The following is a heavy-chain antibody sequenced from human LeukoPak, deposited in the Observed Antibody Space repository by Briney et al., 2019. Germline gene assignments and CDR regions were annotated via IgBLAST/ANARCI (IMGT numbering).Heavy chain of an antibody. D-gene: IGHD5-18*01. CDR3: AKGRVDTAMVYYFDY. V-gene: IGHV3-48*03. CDR1: GFTFSSYE. Sequence: GGSLRLSCAASGFTFSSYEMNWVRQAPGKGLEWVSYISSSGSTIYYADSVKGRFTISRDNSKNTLYLQMNSLRAEDTAVYYCAKGRVDTAMVYYFDYWGQGTLVTVSS. CDR2: ISSSGSTI. J-gene: IGHJ4*02.